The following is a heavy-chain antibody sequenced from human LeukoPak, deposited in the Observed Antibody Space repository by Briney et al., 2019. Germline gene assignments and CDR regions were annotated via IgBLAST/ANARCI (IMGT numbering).Heavy chain of an antibody. CDR2: IIPIFGTA. Sequence: SVKVSCKASGGTYSSYAITWVRQAPGQGLEWMGGIIPIFGTANYAQKFQGRVTITADKSTSTAYMELSSLRSEDTAVYYCAKDLSDLDAFDIWGQGTMVTVSS. J-gene: IGHJ3*02. V-gene: IGHV1-69*06. D-gene: IGHD2/OR15-2a*01. CDR3: AKDLSDLDAFDI. CDR1: GGTYSSYA.